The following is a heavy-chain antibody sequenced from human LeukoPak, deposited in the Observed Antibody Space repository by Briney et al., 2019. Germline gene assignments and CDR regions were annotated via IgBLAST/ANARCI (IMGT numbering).Heavy chain of an antibody. J-gene: IGHJ4*02. Sequence: GGSLRLSCAASGFTFSSYSMNWVRQAPGKGLEWVSSISSSSSYTYYADSVKGRFTISRDNAKNSLYLQMNSLRAEDTAVYYCARSAYYYDSSGYYGQYWGQGTLVTVSS. V-gene: IGHV3-21*01. CDR3: ARSAYYYDSSGYYGQY. CDR2: ISSSSSYT. D-gene: IGHD3-22*01. CDR1: GFTFSSYS.